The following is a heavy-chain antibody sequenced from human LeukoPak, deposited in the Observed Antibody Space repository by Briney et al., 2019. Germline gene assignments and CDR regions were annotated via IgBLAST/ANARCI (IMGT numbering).Heavy chain of an antibody. D-gene: IGHD3-22*01. CDR2: MNPNSGNT. Sequence: ASVKVSCKASGYTFTSYDINWVRQAPGQGLEWMGWMNPNSGNTGYAQKFQGRVTMTRNTSISTAYMELSSLRSEDTAVYYCARGYYYDSSGYYRYWGQGTLVTVSS. J-gene: IGHJ4*02. CDR3: ARGYYYDSSGYYRY. V-gene: IGHV1-8*02. CDR1: GYTFTSYD.